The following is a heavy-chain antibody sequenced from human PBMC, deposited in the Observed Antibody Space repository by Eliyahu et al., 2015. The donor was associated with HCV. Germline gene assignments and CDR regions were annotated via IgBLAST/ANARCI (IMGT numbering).Heavy chain of an antibody. CDR3: ARGAYYDILPVVRTMVHFDY. Sequence: QVQLQQSGPGLVKPSQTLSLTCAISGDSVSSNSAAWNWIRQSPSRGLEWLGRTYYRSKWYNDYAVSVKSRITINPDTSKNQFSLQLNSVTPEDTAVYYCARGAYYDILPVVRTMVHFDYWGQGTLVTVSS. D-gene: IGHD3-9*01. J-gene: IGHJ4*02. CDR2: TYYRSKWYN. CDR1: GDSVSSNSAA. V-gene: IGHV6-1*01.